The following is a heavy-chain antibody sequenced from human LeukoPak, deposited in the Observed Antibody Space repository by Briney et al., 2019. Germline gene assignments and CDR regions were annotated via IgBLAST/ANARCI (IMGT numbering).Heavy chain of an antibody. CDR1: GYTFISFG. CDR2: ISTYNGNT. V-gene: IGHV1-18*01. CDR3: AREDLVRGVIGPDY. J-gene: IGHJ4*02. D-gene: IGHD3-10*01. Sequence: ASVKVSCKALGYTFISFGISWARQAPGQGLEWMGRISTYNGNTKTAQNLQGRVTMTTDTSTSTAYMELRSLSSDDTAVYYCAREDLVRGVIGPDYWGQRTLVTVSS.